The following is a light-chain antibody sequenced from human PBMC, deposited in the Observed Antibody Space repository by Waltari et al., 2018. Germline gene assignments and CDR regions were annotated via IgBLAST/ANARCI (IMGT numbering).Light chain of an antibody. CDR2: GNS. V-gene: IGLV1-40*01. CDR3: QSYDSSLSGHVV. J-gene: IGLJ2*01. Sequence: QSVLTQPPSVSGAPGQRVTISCTGSSSNIGAGYDVHWYQQLPGTAPKLLTYGNSNRPSGVPDRFAGSKSGTSASLAITGLQAEDEADYYCQSYDSSLSGHVVFGGGTKLTVL. CDR1: SSNIGAGYD.